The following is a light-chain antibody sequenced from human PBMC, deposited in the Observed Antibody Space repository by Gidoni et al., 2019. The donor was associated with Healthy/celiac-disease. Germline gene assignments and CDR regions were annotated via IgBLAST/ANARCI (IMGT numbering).Light chain of an antibody. V-gene: IGKV1D-13*01. CDR3: QQFNNYPPLYT. CDR1: QGISSA. Sequence: AIQLTQSPSSLSASVGDRGTITCRASQGISSALAWYQQKPGKAPKLLIYDASSLESGVPSRFSGSGSGTDFTLTISSLQPEDFATYYCQQFNNYPPLYTFGQGTKLEIK. CDR2: DAS. J-gene: IGKJ2*01.